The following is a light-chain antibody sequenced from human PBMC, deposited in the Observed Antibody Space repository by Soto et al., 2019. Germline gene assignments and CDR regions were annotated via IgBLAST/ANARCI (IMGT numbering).Light chain of an antibody. V-gene: IGKV1-39*01. Sequence: DIQMTQSPSSLSASVGDRVTITCRASQSISSYVNWYQQKPGKAPKLLIYAASSLQSGDPSRCSGSGSGTDFTLTISSLQPEDFATYYCQQSYSTPRTFGQGTKLEIK. CDR3: QQSYSTPRT. CDR1: QSISSY. J-gene: IGKJ2*02. CDR2: AAS.